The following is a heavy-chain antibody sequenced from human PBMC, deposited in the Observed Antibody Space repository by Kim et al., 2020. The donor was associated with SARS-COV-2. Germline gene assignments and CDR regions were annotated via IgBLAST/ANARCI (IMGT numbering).Heavy chain of an antibody. J-gene: IGHJ2*01. CDR3: ARPGVGFSTVPRDPRQWYFDL. CDR1: GGSISSSSYY. V-gene: IGHV4-39*01. CDR2: IYYSGST. D-gene: IGHD3-3*02. Sequence: SETLSLTCSVSGGSISSSSYYWGWIRQPPGKGLEWIGNIYYSGSTYYNPSLKSRVTISVDTSKNQFSLKLSSVTAADTAVYYCARPGVGFSTVPRDPRQWYFDLWGRGILVTVSS.